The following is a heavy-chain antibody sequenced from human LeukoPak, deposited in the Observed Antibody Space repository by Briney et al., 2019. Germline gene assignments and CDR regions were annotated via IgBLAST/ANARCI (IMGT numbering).Heavy chain of an antibody. CDR3: ARSYEPYVVATIDY. CDR1: GYSYTSYW. D-gene: IGHD3-22*01. V-gene: IGHV5-51*01. CDR2: IYPGDSDT. Sequence: GESLKISCKGSGYSYTSYWIGWVRQMPGKGLEWMGIIYPGDSDTRYSPSFQGQVTISADKSISIAYLQWSSLKASDTAMYYCARSYEPYVVATIDYWGQGTLVTVSS. J-gene: IGHJ4*02.